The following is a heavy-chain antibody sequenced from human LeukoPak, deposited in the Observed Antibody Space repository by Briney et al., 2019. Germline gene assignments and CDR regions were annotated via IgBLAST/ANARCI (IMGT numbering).Heavy chain of an antibody. CDR3: ARAGRDQYYYYGMDV. CDR1: GFTVGSNY. CDR2: IYSGGST. V-gene: IGHV3-66*01. J-gene: IGHJ6*02. Sequence: GGSLRLSCAASGFTVGSNYMSWVRQAPGKGLEWVSVIYSGGSTYYADSVKGRFTISRDNSKNTLYLQMNSLRAEDTAVYYCARAGRDQYYYYGMDVWGQGTTVTVSS.